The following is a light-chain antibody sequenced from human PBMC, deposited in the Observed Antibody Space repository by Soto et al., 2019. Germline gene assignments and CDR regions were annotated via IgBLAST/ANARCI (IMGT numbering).Light chain of an antibody. J-gene: IGLJ1*01. V-gene: IGLV2-14*03. CDR1: RSDVGGYNY. CDR2: DVS. Sequence: QSALTQPASVSGSPGQSITISCTGTRSDVGGYNYVSWYQHHPGKAPKLMIYDVSNRPSGVSNRFSGSKSGNTASLTISGLQPEDEADYYCCSYTTSNTRQIVFGTGTKVTVL. CDR3: CSYTTSNTRQIV.